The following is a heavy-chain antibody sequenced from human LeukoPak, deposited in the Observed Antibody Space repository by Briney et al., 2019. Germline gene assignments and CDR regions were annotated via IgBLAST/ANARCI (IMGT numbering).Heavy chain of an antibody. CDR1: GGSISSSNW. CDR2: IYHSGST. V-gene: IGHV4-4*02. Sequence: PSGTLSLTCAVSGGSISSSNWWSWVRQPPGKGLGWIGEIYHSGSTNYNPSLKSRVTIPVDKSNNQFSLKLSSVTSADTAVYYCARVFYYDSSGEVAFDIWGQGTPVTVSS. D-gene: IGHD3-22*01. J-gene: IGHJ3*02. CDR3: ARVFYYDSSGEVAFDI.